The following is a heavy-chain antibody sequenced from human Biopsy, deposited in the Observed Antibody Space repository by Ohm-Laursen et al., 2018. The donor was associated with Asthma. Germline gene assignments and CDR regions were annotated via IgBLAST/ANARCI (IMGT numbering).Heavy chain of an antibody. D-gene: IGHD6-19*01. V-gene: IGHV3-30-3*01. Sequence: SLRLSCTATRFTYEMHWVRQAPGTGLEGVACISYVGSSRYYADSVKGGFTISRNNSKNTLSLQRNRLTAEDTAVYYGAREGVAGTHIEDGGQGPRVTVP. J-gene: IGHJ4*02. CDR3: AREGVAGTHIED. CDR2: ISYVGSSR. CDR1: RFTYE.